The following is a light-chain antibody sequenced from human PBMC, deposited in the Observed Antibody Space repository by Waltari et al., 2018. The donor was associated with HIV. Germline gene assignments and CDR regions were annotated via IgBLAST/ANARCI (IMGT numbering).Light chain of an antibody. Sequence: EIVLTQSPATLSLSPGERATLSCRASQSISSYLAWYQQQPGQAPRLLIYDASNRATGIPARFSGSGSATDFTLTISSLEPEDFAVYYCQHRSSWPRGTFGQGTKLEIK. CDR2: DAS. CDR3: QHRSSWPRGT. CDR1: QSISSY. V-gene: IGKV3-11*01. J-gene: IGKJ2*01.